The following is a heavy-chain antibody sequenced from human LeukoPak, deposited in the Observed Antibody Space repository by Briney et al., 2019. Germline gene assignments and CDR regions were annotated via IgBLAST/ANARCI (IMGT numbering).Heavy chain of an antibody. V-gene: IGHV3-23*01. CDR3: AKAGRSGWYPGRPFDI. Sequence: PGGSLRLSCAASGFTFLTYAMSWVRQAPGKGLQWVSVIRDSGASTYYADSVKGRFTISRDNSKNTLYLQMNSLRAEDTAVYYCAKAGRSGWYPGRPFDIWSQGTMVTVSS. J-gene: IGHJ3*02. CDR2: IRDSGAST. CDR1: GFTFLTYA. D-gene: IGHD6-19*01.